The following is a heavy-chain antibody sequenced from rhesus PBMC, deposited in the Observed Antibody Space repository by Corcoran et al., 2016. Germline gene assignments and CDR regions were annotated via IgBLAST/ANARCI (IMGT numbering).Heavy chain of an antibody. V-gene: IGHV5-2*01. J-gene: IGHJ4*01. CDR3: AKEARIGLFDY. Sequence: EVQLVQSGAEVKRPGESLKISCKTSGYSFTSYWISWVRKMPGKGLEWRWAIDPSDSDTRYSPSFQGQVTISADKSINTTYLQWSSLKASDSATYYCAKEARIGLFDYWGQGVLVTVSS. CDR1: GYSFTSYW. CDR2: IDPSDSDT.